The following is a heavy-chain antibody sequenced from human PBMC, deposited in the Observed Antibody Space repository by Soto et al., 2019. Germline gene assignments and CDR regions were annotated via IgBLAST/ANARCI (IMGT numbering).Heavy chain of an antibody. CDR3: ARWPIRAYCSGGSCYSDYYYYGMDV. V-gene: IGHV3-33*01. Sequence: QVQLVESGGGVVQPGRSLRLSCAASGFTFSSYGMHWVRQAPGKGLEWVAVIWYDGSNKYYADSVKGRFTISRDNSKNTLYLQMNSLRAEDTAVYYCARWPIRAYCSGGSCYSDYYYYGMDVWGQGTTVTVSS. CDR1: GFTFSSYG. D-gene: IGHD2-15*01. CDR2: IWYDGSNK. J-gene: IGHJ6*02.